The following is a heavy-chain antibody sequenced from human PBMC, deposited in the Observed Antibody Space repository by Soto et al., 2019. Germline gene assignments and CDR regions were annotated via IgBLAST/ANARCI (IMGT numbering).Heavy chain of an antibody. CDR1: GYSFTSYW. J-gene: IGHJ3*02. Sequence: GESLKISCKGSGYSFTSYWIGWVRQMPGKGLEWMGIIYAGDSDTRYSPSFQGQVTISADKSISTAYLQWSSLKASDTAMYYCARLLPRGTYCGGDCYFDAFDIWGQGAMVTVSS. CDR2: IYAGDSDT. D-gene: IGHD2-21*02. V-gene: IGHV5-51*01. CDR3: ARLLPRGTYCGGDCYFDAFDI.